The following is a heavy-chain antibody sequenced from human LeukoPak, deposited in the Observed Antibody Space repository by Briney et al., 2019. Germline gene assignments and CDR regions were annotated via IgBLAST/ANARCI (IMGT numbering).Heavy chain of an antibody. J-gene: IGHJ4*02. CDR2: ITGSGTII. D-gene: IGHD3-10*01. CDR1: GFTFSSNS. Sequence: GGSLRLSCAASGFTFSSNSMNWVRQALGKGLEWVSFITGSGTIIYYADSVKGRFTISRDNAKNSVYLQMNSLRAEDTAVYYCARGITELDYWGQGTLVTVSS. V-gene: IGHV3-48*01. CDR3: ARGITELDY.